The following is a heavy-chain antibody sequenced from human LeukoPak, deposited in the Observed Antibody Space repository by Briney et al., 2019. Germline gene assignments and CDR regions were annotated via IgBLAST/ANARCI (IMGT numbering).Heavy chain of an antibody. Sequence: PGGSLRLSCAASGFTFDDYAMHWVRQAPGKGLEWVSLISWDGGSTYYADSVKGRFTIYRDNSKNSLYLQMNSLRAEDTALYYCAKSIAAAGTNVGSDYWGQGTLVTVSS. D-gene: IGHD6-13*01. CDR1: GFTFDDYA. V-gene: IGHV3-43D*03. CDR2: ISWDGGST. CDR3: AKSIAAAGTNVGSDY. J-gene: IGHJ4*02.